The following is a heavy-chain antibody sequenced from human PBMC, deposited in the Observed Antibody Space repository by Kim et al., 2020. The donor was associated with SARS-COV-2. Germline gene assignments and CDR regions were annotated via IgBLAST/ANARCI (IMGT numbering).Heavy chain of an antibody. Sequence: GESLKISCKGSGYSFTSYWIGWVRQMPGKGLEWMGIIYPGDSDTRYSPSFQGQVPISADKSISTAYLQWSSLKASDTAMYYCARPDFPRGYSGYDISPGYYYSMDVCGQGATVTVS. CDR3: ARPDFPRGYSGYDISPGYYYSMDV. V-gene: IGHV5-51*01. D-gene: IGHD5-12*01. J-gene: IGHJ6*02. CDR2: IYPGDSDT. CDR1: GYSFTSYW.